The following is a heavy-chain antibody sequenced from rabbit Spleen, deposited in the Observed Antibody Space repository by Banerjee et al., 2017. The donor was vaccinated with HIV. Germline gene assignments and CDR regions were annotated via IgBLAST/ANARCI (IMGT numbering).Heavy chain of an antibody. Sequence: EQLEESGGGLVKPEGSLTLTCTASGVSFSSNYYMCWVHQAPGKGLEWIACIDSGSSGFTYFASWAKGRFTISKTSSTTVTLQMTSLTAADTATYFCARDSGSSFSSYGMDLWGPGNLVTVS. D-gene: IGHD8-1*01. CDR2: IDSGSSGFT. V-gene: IGHV1S45*01. J-gene: IGHJ6*01. CDR1: GVSFSSNYY. CDR3: ARDSGSSFSSYGMDL.